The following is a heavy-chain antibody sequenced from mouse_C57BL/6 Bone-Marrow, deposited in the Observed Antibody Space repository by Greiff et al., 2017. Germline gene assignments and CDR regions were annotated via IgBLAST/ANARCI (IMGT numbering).Heavy chain of an antibody. V-gene: IGHV1-53*01. CDR1: GYTFTSYW. Sequence: QVQLQQPGTELVKPGASVKLSCKASGYTFTSYWMHWVKQRPGQGLEWIGNINPSNGGTNYNEKFKSKATLTVDKSSSTAYMQLSSLTSEDSAVYYCARSAPSLYYGSSHWYFDVWGTGTTVTVSS. D-gene: IGHD1-1*01. J-gene: IGHJ1*03. CDR2: INPSNGGT. CDR3: ARSAPSLYYGSSHWYFDV.